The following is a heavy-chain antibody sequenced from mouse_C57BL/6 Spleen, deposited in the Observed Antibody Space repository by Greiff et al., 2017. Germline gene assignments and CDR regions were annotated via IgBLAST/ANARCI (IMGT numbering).Heavy chain of an antibody. CDR1: GFNITDYY. CDR3: SRGKTAQAPCFAY. D-gene: IGHD3-2*02. J-gene: IGHJ3*01. CDR2: IDPEDGDT. V-gene: IGHV14-1*01. Sequence: EVKLQESGAELVRPGASVKLSCTASGFNITDYYMHWVKQRPEQGLEWIGRIDPEDGDTEYAPKFQGKATMTADTSSNTASLQLSSLTSEDTAVDYCSRGKTAQAPCFAYWGQGTLVTVSA.